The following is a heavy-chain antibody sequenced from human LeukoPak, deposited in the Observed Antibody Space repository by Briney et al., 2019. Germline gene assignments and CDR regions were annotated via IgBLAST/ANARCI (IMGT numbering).Heavy chain of an antibody. CDR1: GFTFSSYS. J-gene: IGHJ4*02. CDR2: ISSSSSYI. V-gene: IGHV3-21*01. D-gene: IGHD3-9*01. Sequence: GGSLRLSCAASGFTFSSYSMNWVRQAPGKGLEWVSSISSSSSYIYYADSVKGRFTISRDNAKNSLYLQMSSLRAEDTAVYYCARESVLYFDWSEYGAFDYWGQGTLVTVSS. CDR3: ARESVLYFDWSEYGAFDY.